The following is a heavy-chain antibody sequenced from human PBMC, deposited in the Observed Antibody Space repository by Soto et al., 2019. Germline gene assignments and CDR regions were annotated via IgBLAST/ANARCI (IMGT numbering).Heavy chain of an antibody. CDR1: VFAFSSYS. CDR3: ARVLASYSSSWYVSSEVYYYYGMEV. Sequence: PVGSLRLSCASSVFAFSSYSMNCVRHAPGKGLEWVSSISSSSSYIYYADSVKGRFTISRDNAKNSLYLQMNSLRAEDTAVYYCARVLASYSSSWYVSSEVYYYYGMEVWGQGTTVSVSS. CDR2: ISSSSSYI. V-gene: IGHV3-21*01. D-gene: IGHD6-13*01. J-gene: IGHJ6*01.